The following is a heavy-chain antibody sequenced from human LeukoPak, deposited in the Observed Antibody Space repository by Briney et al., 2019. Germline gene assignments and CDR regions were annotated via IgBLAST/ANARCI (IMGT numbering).Heavy chain of an antibody. Sequence: PSQTLSLTCAVPGGSISSGGYCWGCIRQPPGEGLEWMVYIYHTGSTYYSPSLESRATISVDRSKNQFSLKLSSVTAADTAVYYCARNVEVRGAFDIWGQGTMVTVSS. J-gene: IGHJ3*02. V-gene: IGHV4-30-2*01. CDR2: IYHTGST. D-gene: IGHD5-12*01. CDR3: ARNVEVRGAFDI. CDR1: GGSISSGGYC.